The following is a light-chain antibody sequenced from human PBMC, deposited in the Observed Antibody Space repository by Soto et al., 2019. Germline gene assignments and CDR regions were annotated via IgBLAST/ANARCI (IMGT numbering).Light chain of an antibody. Sequence: EIVLTQPPGTLSLSPGERATLSCRASQSVNSYLAWYQQKPGQAPRLLIYGASSRATGIPDRFSGSGSGTDFTLTISRLEPEDFAVYYCQQHGTSALITFGQGTRLEIK. V-gene: IGKV3-20*01. CDR2: GAS. CDR1: QSVNSY. J-gene: IGKJ5*01. CDR3: QQHGTSALIT.